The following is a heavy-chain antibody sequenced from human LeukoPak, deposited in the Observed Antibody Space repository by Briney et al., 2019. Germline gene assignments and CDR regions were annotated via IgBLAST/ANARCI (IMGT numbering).Heavy chain of an antibody. J-gene: IGHJ4*02. CDR1: GGSISSNNW. Sequence: SETLSLTCAVSGGSISSNNWWSWVRQPPGKGLEWIGEIYHSGSINYNPSLKSRVTISVDTSRNQFSLKLSSVTAADTAVYYCARDPRDGDAFDSWGQGTLVTVSS. CDR2: IYHSGSI. V-gene: IGHV4-4*02. D-gene: IGHD5-24*01. CDR3: ARDPRDGDAFDS.